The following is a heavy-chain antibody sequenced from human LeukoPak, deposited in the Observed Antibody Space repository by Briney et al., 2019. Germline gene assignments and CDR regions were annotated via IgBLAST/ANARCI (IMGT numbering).Heavy chain of an antibody. J-gene: IGHJ4*02. D-gene: IGHD4-11*01. Sequence: PSETLSLTCTVSGGSISSSSYYWGWIRQPPGKGLEWIGYIYYSGSTNYNPSLKGRVTISVDTSKNQFSLKMTSVTAADTAFYFCARSEINDYMNYWGQGMPVTVSS. V-gene: IGHV4-61*05. CDR3: ARSEINDYMNY. CDR2: IYYSGST. CDR1: GGSISSSSYY.